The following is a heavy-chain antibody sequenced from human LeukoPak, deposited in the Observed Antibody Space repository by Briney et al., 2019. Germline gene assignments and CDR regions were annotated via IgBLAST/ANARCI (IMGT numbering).Heavy chain of an antibody. V-gene: IGHV3-11*01. CDR1: GFTFSDYY. Sequence: GGSLRLSCAASGFTFSDYYMSWIRQAPGKGLEWVSYISSSGSTIYYADSVKGRFTISRDNAKNSLYLQMNSLRAEDTAVYYCARSPQLLLRLGELSRYYGMDVWGQGNPGHRLL. J-gene: IGHJ6*02. D-gene: IGHD3-16*02. CDR3: ARSPQLLLRLGELSRYYGMDV. CDR2: ISSSGSTI.